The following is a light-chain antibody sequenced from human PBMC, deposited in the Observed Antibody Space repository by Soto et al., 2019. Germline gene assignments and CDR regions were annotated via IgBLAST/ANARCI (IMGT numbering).Light chain of an antibody. CDR2: GAS. CDR1: QSVSSSY. CDR3: QQYATSPPT. J-gene: IGKJ4*01. Sequence: EIVLTQSPGTVSLSPGERATLSCRASQSVSSSYLAWYQQKPGQPPRLLIYGASSRATGIPDRFSGSGSGTDFTLTVSRLEPEDFAVYYCQQYATSPPTFGGGTNVEIK. V-gene: IGKV3-20*01.